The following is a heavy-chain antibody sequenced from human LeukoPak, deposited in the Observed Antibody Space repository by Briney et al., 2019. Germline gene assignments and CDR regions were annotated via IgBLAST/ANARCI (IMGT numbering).Heavy chain of an antibody. D-gene: IGHD5-24*01. CDR2: INPNSGGT. CDR3: ARGRWLHRNFDY. J-gene: IGHJ4*02. V-gene: IGHV1-2*02. CDR1: GYTFTGYY. Sequence: ASVKVSCKASGYTFTGYYMHWVRQAPGQGREWVGWINPNSGGTNYAQKFQGRVTMTRDTSTSTAYMELSRLRSDDTAVYYCARGRWLHRNFDYWGQGTLVTVSS.